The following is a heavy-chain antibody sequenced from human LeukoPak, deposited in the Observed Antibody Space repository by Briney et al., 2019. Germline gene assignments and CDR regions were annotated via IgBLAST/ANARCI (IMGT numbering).Heavy chain of an antibody. Sequence: ALVKVSCKASGYTFTSYGISWVRQAPGQGLEWMGWMNPNSGNTGYAQKFQGRVTMTRNTSISTAYMELSSLRSEDTAVYYCARYDYGAVDYWGQGTLVTVSS. CDR3: ARYDYGAVDY. CDR2: MNPNSGNT. D-gene: IGHD4-17*01. CDR1: GYTFTSYG. J-gene: IGHJ4*02. V-gene: IGHV1-8*02.